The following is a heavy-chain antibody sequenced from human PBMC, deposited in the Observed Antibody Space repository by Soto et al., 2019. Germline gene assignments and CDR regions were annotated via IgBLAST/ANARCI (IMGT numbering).Heavy chain of an antibody. Sequence: QVQLVQSGAEVKKPGSSVKVSCKASGGTFSSYTISWVRQAPGQGLEWMGRIIPILGIANYAQKFQGRVTITADKSTSTAYMELSSLRSEDPAVYYCARSGYSYGEKYYGMDVWGQGTTVTVSS. J-gene: IGHJ6*02. CDR2: IIPILGIA. V-gene: IGHV1-69*02. CDR3: ARSGYSYGEKYYGMDV. D-gene: IGHD5-18*01. CDR1: GGTFSSYT.